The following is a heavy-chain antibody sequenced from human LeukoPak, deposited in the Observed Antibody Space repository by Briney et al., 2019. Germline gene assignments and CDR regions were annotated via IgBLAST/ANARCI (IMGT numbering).Heavy chain of an antibody. D-gene: IGHD2-21*01. CDR2: ITPFNGNT. Sequence: GSSAKVSCKASGYTFTYRYLHWVRQAPGQALEWMGWITPFNGNTNYAQKFQDRVTITRDRSMSTAYMELSSLRSEDTAMYYCARYGDASHSAFDIWGQGTMVTVSS. J-gene: IGHJ3*02. CDR1: GYTFTYRY. V-gene: IGHV1-45*02. CDR3: ARYGDASHSAFDI.